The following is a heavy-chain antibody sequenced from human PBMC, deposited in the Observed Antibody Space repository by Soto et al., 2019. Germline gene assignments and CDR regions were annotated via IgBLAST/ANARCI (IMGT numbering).Heavy chain of an antibody. CDR2: IHHSGSI. CDR1: GDSISSDYYH. J-gene: IGHJ6*02. CDR3: AREDDGGDSLDV. Sequence: QVQLQQSGPGPVKPSQTLSLTCTVSGDSISSDYYHWTWIRQSPGKGLEWIGYIHHSGSILYNPSLKSRVTISVDTSKNQFSLHLTSVTAADTAVYFCAREDDGGDSLDVWGQGTTVTVSS. D-gene: IGHD2-21*02. V-gene: IGHV4-30-4*08.